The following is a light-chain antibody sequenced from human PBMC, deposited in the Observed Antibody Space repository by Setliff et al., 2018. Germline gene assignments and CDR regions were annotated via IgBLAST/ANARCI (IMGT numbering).Light chain of an antibody. CDR1: QTISSSF. CDR3: QQFDGSPPWT. J-gene: IGKJ1*01. CDR2: ETS. Sequence: EIVLTQSPATLSLSVGERASLSCRASQTISSSFLAWYQQKPGQAPRLLIYETSNRATGIPDRFSGTGSGTDFTLTISRLEPVDFAVYYCQQFDGSPPWTFGLGTKVDIK. V-gene: IGKV3-20*01.